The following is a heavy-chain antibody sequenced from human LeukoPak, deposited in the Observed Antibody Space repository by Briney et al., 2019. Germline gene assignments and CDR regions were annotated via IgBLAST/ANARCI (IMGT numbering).Heavy chain of an antibody. CDR3: ARPHGDYARGAFDI. CDR2: IWYDVTYK. J-gene: IGHJ3*02. Sequence: GVSLRLSCAASGFTFNNYGMHWVRQAPGKGLEWVAVIWYDVTYKYYADSVKGRFTISRDNSKNTLYLQMNTLRAEDTAVYYCARPHGDYARGAFDIWGQGTMVTVSS. CDR1: GFTFNNYG. D-gene: IGHD4-17*01. V-gene: IGHV3-33*01.